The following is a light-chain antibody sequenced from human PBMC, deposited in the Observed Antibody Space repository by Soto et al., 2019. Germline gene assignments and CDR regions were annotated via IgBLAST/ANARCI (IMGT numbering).Light chain of an antibody. CDR1: KLGDKY. Sequence: SYELTQPHSVSVSPGQTASITCSGDKLGDKYACWYQKKPGQSPVLAIYQDSKRPSWIPERFSGSKSGNTAPLTIGGTHAIDEADYYSQAWDSSTVVFGGGTKVTVL. J-gene: IGLJ2*01. V-gene: IGLV3-1*01. CDR3: QAWDSSTVV. CDR2: QDS.